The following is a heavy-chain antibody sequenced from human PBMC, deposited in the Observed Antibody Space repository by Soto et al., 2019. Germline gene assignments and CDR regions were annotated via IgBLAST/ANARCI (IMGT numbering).Heavy chain of an antibody. V-gene: IGHV3-48*01. CDR2: ISSSSTI. Sequence: GGSLRLSCAASGFTFSSYSMNWVRQAPGKGLEWVSYISSSSTIYYADSVKGRFTISRDNAKNSLYLQMNSLRAEDTAVYYCAAGGRYCSGGSCYSLDYWGQGTLVTVSS. J-gene: IGHJ4*02. CDR1: GFTFSSYS. CDR3: AAGGRYCSGGSCYSLDY. D-gene: IGHD2-15*01.